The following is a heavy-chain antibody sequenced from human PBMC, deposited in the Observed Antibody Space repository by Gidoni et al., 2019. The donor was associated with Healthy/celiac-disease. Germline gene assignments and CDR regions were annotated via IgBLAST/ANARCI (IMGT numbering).Heavy chain of an antibody. CDR3: ARAATYYYDAVDAFDI. CDR2: INPNSGGT. V-gene: IGHV1-2*02. D-gene: IGHD3-22*01. CDR1: GYTFTGNH. J-gene: IGHJ3*02. Sequence: QVQLVQSGAEVKKPGASVKVSCKASGYTFTGNHMHWVRQAPGEGLEWMGWINPNSGGTNYEQKFQGRVTMTRYTSISTAYMELSRLRSDDTAVYYCARAATYYYDAVDAFDIWGQGTMVTVSS.